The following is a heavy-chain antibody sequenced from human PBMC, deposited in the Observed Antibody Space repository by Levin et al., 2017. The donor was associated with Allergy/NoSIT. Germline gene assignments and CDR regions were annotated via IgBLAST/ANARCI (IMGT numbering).Heavy chain of an antibody. D-gene: IGHD2-2*01. Sequence: SETLSLTCTVSGGSISSSSYYWGWIRQPPGKGLEWIGSIYYSGSTYYNPSLKSRVTISVDTSKNQFSLKLSSVTAADTAVYYCAGPSIYCSSTSCGGMDVWGQGTTVTVSS. CDR1: GGSISSSSYY. CDR3: AGPSIYCSSTSCGGMDV. CDR2: IYYSGST. J-gene: IGHJ6*02. V-gene: IGHV4-39*01.